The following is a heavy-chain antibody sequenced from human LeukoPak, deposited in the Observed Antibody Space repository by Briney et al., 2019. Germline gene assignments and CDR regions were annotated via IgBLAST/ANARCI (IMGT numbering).Heavy chain of an antibody. CDR1: GGSISSTDDY. CDR2: IYYSGST. V-gene: IGHV4-39*07. Sequence: PSETLSLTCTVSGGSISSTDDYWGWIRQPPGKGPEWIGSIYYSGSTYYNPSLKSRVTISVDTSKNQFSLKLSSVTAADTAVYYCARVYYDSSGYYSYYIDYWGQRTLVTVSS. D-gene: IGHD3-22*01. J-gene: IGHJ4*02. CDR3: ARVYYDSSGYYSYYIDY.